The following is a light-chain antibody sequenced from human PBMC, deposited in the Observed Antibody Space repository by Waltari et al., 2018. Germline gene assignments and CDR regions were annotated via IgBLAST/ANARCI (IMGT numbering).Light chain of an antibody. Sequence: CRASQSVGTYLAWYQQRPGQSPRLLIYDASYRATGIPARFSGSGSETDFTLTISSLQPEDFAVYYWQQRRNWPLTFGGGTRVQI. V-gene: IGKV3-11*01. J-gene: IGKJ4*01. CDR3: QQRRNWPLT. CDR1: QSVGTY. CDR2: DAS.